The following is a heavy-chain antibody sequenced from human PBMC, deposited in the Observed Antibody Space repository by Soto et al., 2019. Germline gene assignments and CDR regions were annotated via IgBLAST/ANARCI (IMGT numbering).Heavy chain of an antibody. CDR1: CGSISSYY. CDR3: ARSLGQDILTGYYPGSYYYYRMDV. J-gene: IGHJ6*02. CDR2: IYYSGST. V-gene: IGHV4-59*01. D-gene: IGHD3-9*01. Sequence: LSLTCTVSCGSISSYYWSWIRQPPGKGLEWIGYIYYSGSTNYNPSLKSRVAISVDTSKIQFSLKLSSVTAADTAVYYCARSLGQDILTGYYPGSYYYYRMDVWGQGTTVTVSS.